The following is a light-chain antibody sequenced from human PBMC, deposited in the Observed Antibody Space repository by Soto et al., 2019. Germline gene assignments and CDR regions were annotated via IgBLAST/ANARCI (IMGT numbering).Light chain of an antibody. CDR2: GAS. CDR3: QQYNSWPLT. Sequence: EIVVTHNTGTLSLSPGERATLSCRASQSVSSSYLAWYQQKPGQAPRLLIYGASTRATGVPARFSGGGSGTEFTLTISSLQSDHFAVYYCQQYNSWPLTFGGGTKVDIK. V-gene: IGKV3-15*01. CDR1: QSVSSSY. J-gene: IGKJ4*01.